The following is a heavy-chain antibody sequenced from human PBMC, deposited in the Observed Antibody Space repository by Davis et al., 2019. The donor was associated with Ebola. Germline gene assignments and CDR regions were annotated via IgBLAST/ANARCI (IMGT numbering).Heavy chain of an antibody. D-gene: IGHD6-19*01. Sequence: ASVKVSCKTSGNTFSNYDINWVRQAAGQGLEWMGWMNPKSGNTGYVQKFQGRVTITRNTSISTVYMELSSLRSEDTAVYYCARGCSSDRCFMGAFDIWGQGTMVTVSS. CDR1: GNTFSNYD. V-gene: IGHV1-8*01. CDR3: ARGCSSDRCFMGAFDI. J-gene: IGHJ3*02. CDR2: MNPKSGNT.